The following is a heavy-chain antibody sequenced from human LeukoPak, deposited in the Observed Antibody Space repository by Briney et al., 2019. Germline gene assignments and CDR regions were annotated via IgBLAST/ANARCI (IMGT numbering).Heavy chain of an antibody. V-gene: IGHV4-59*01. D-gene: IGHD3-22*01. CDR3: ARGNSYYDSSGYFPWESFQH. CDR2: IFYSGST. CDR1: GGSISTYY. J-gene: IGHJ1*01. Sequence: SETLSLTCTVSGGSISTYYWSWIRQPPGKGLEWVGYIFYSGSTNYNPSLKSRVTISVDTSKNQFSLKLTSVTAADTAVYYCARGNSYYDSSGYFPWESFQHWGQGTLVTVSS.